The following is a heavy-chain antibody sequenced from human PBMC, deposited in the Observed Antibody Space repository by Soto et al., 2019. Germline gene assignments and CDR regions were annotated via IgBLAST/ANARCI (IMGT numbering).Heavy chain of an antibody. D-gene: IGHD3-3*01. CDR2: IYHSGST. CDR1: GGSISSSNW. CDR3: ARVFVDFWSGYSDY. Sequence: SETLSLTCAVSGGSISSSNWWSWVRQPPGKGLEWIGEIYHSGSTNYNPSLKSRVTISVDKSKNQFSLKLSSVTAADTAVYYCARVFVDFWSGYSDYWGQGTVVTVSS. V-gene: IGHV4-4*02. J-gene: IGHJ4*02.